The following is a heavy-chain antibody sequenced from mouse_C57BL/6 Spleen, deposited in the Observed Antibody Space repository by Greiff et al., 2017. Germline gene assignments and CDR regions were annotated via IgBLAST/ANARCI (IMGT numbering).Heavy chain of an antibody. CDR1: GYTFTSYW. D-gene: IGHD2-3*01. CDR3: ARTLYDGYYVRAY. V-gene: IGHV1-55*01. CDR2: IYPGSGST. J-gene: IGHJ3*01. Sequence: VQLQQPGAELVKPGASVKMSCKASGYTFTSYWITWVKQRPGQGLEWIGDIYPGSGSTNYNEKFKSKATLTVDTSSSTAYMQLSSLTSEDSAVYYGARTLYDGYYVRAYWGQGTLVTVSA.